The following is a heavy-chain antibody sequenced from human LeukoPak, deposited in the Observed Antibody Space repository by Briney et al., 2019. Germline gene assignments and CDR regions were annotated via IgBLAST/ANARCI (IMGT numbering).Heavy chain of an antibody. CDR2: INPNSGGT. Sequence: ASVKVSCKASGYTFTGYYMHWVRQAPGQGLEWMGWINPNSGGTNYAQKFQGRVTMTRDTSISTAYMELSRLRSDDTAVYYCARERDGRGSYGVLDYWGQGTLVTVSS. CDR1: GYTFTGYY. V-gene: IGHV1-2*02. D-gene: IGHD1-26*01. J-gene: IGHJ4*02. CDR3: ARERDGRGSYGVLDY.